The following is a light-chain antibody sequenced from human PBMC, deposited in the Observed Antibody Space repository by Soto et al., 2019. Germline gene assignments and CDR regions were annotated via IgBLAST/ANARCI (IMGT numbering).Light chain of an antibody. CDR1: QTISNS. CDR2: LAS. CDR3: QQYNSYWT. J-gene: IGKJ1*01. V-gene: IGKV1-5*03. Sequence: DIQMTQSPSTLSASVGHRVTITCRASQTISNSLAWYQQKPGKAPRLLIYLASSLESGVPSRFSGSGSGTEFTLTISSLQPDDFATYYCQQYNSYWTFGQGTKVDIK.